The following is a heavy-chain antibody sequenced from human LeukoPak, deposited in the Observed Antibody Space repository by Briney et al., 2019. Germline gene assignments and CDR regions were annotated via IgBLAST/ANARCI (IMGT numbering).Heavy chain of an antibody. J-gene: IGHJ4*02. V-gene: IGHV4-59*01. CDR2: IHYSGGT. CDR3: SRGTVTTYYFDY. D-gene: IGHD4-17*01. CDR1: GGSFSGYY. Sequence: SETLSLTCAVYGGSFSGYYWSWLRQPPGKGLEWIGYIHYSGGTNYNPSLKGRVTMSVDTSKNQFSLKVTSVTAADTAVYYCSRGTVTTYYFDYWGQGALVTVSS.